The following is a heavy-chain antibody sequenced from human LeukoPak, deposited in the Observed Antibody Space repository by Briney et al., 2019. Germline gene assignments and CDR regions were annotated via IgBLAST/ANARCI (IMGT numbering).Heavy chain of an antibody. V-gene: IGHV3-48*03. CDR3: ARGEYHYYYYMDV. J-gene: IGHJ6*03. CDR2: FSSRGSTI. D-gene: IGHD3-16*01. Sequence: GGSLRLSCAASGFTFSSYEMDWVRQARGKGLGWVSYFSSRGSTIHYADSVKGRFTISRDNAENALYLQMYSLRAGDTAVYYCARGEYHYYYYMDVWGKGTTVTVSS. CDR1: GFTFSSYE.